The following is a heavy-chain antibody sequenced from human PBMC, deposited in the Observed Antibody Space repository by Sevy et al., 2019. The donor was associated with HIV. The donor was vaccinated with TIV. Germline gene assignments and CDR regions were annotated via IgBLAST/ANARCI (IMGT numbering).Heavy chain of an antibody. CDR3: AGDLSPLPAALKYGDWFDP. J-gene: IGHJ5*02. Sequence: GGSLRLSCAASGFTFSSYWMSWVRQAPGKGLEWVANIKQDGSEKYYVDSVKGRFTISRDNAKNSLYLQMNSLRAEETAVYYCAGDLSPLPAALKYGDWFDPWGQGTLVTVSS. CDR1: GFTFSSYW. V-gene: IGHV3-7*03. CDR2: IKQDGSEK. D-gene: IGHD2-2*01.